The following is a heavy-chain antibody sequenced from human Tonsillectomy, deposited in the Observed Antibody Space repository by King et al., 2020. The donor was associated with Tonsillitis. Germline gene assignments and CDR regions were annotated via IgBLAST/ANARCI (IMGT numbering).Heavy chain of an antibody. D-gene: IGHD5-18*01. CDR2: INPRSGGT. V-gene: IGHV1-2*02. CDR1: GYILTAYY. CDR3: ARARGYSYPLEL. J-gene: IGHJ4*02. Sequence: HVQLVESGAEVKKPGASVNVSCPASGYILTAYYLHWVRQAPGHGLEWMGWINPRSGGTKFLQKFQGRVTMTSDTSISTAYMELSRLTSDDTAVYYCARARGYSYPLELWGQGTRVTVSS.